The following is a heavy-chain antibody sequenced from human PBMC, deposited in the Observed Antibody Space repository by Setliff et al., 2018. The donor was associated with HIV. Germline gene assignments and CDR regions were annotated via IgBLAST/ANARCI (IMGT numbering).Heavy chain of an antibody. V-gene: IGHV3-48*03. CDR3: ARKLRPGHGVDV. CDR1: GFMFNIYE. Sequence: PGGSLRLSCAASGFMFNIYEMNWVRQAPGKGLEWVSYISSGSVNIFYADSVKGRFTTSRDNAKNSMDLQMNSLRAEDTAIYYCARKLRPGHGVDVWGQGTTVTVSS. D-gene: IGHD3-10*01. J-gene: IGHJ6*02. CDR2: ISSGSVNI.